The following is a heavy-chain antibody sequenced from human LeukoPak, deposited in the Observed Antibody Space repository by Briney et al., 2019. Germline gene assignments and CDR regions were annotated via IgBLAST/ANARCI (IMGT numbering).Heavy chain of an antibody. CDR1: GGSISSSSYY. V-gene: IGHV4-39*07. CDR2: IYYSGST. J-gene: IGHJ4*02. Sequence: SETLSLTCTVSGGSISSSSYYWGWIRQPPGKGLEWIGSIYYSGSTNYNPSLKSRVTISVDTSKNQFSLKPSSVTAADTAVYYCARGDPLRGIDYWGQGTLVTVSS. D-gene: IGHD4-17*01. CDR3: ARGDPLRGIDY.